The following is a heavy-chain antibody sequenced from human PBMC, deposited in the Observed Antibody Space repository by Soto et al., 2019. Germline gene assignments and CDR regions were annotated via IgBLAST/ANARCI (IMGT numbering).Heavy chain of an antibody. Sequence: SATLSLTCSVSGAALNSGNYYWGWSRQVPGKGLEWIGHIYVTGAVAYNPSLRDRITISQDTSERQFSLNLRLVTAADTVVYYCARGVSKMSLAYNQRPPYYFDYWGQGTLVTVSS. CDR2: IYVTGAV. D-gene: IGHD1-1*01. CDR3: ARGVSKMSLAYNQRPPYYFDY. V-gene: IGHV4-31*03. J-gene: IGHJ4*02. CDR1: GAALNSGNYY.